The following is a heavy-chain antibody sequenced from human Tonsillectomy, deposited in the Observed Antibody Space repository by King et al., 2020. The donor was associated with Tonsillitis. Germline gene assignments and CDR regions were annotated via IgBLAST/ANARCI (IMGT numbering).Heavy chain of an antibody. D-gene: IGHD1-26*01. V-gene: IGHV3-30*02. J-gene: IGHJ3*01. Sequence: QVQLVESGGGVVQPGGSLRLSCAASGFTFSSSGMHWVRQAPGKGLEWVAFIRYDGIYKYYADSVKGRFTISRDNSKSTLYLQMNSLREEDTAVYYCAEEDVVGGTSAFDVWGQGAMGTVSS. CDR1: GFTFSSSG. CDR3: AEEDVVGGTSAFDV. CDR2: IRYDGIYK.